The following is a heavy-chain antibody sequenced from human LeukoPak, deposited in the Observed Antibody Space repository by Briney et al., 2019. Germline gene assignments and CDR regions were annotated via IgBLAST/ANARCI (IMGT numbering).Heavy chain of an antibody. CDR2: IHPGDSDT. D-gene: IGHD6-13*01. Sequence: GESLKISCKGSGYTFTSYWIGWVRQMPRKGLEWMGIIHPGDSDTRYSPSFQGQVIMSADKSIGTAYLQWSSLKASDTAMYYCARSFSSTVDYWGQGTLVTVSS. CDR1: GYTFTSYW. J-gene: IGHJ4*02. CDR3: ARSFSSTVDY. V-gene: IGHV5-51*01.